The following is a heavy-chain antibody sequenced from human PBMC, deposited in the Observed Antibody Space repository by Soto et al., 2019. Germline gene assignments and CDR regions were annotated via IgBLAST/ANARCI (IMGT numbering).Heavy chain of an antibody. CDR3: ARAKCSGGSCYLNTDAFDI. J-gene: IGHJ3*02. CDR2: ISSSSSTI. CDR1: GFTFSSYS. V-gene: IGHV3-48*02. Sequence: GGSLRLSCAASGFTFSSYSMNWVRQAPGKGLEWVSYISSSSSTIYYADSVKGRFTISRDNAKNSLYLQMNSLRDEDTAVYYCARAKCSGGSCYLNTDAFDIWGQGTMVTVSS. D-gene: IGHD2-15*01.